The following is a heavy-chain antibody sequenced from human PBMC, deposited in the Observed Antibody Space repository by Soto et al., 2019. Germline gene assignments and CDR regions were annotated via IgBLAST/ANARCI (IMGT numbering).Heavy chain of an antibody. J-gene: IGHJ6*02. CDR2: IIPIFGTA. V-gene: IGHV1-69*13. Sequence: SVKVSCKASGYTFSSYCISWVRQAPGQGLEWMGRIIPIFGTANYAQKFQGRVTITADESTSTAYMELSSLRSEDTAVYYCARDFVVVTASYYYGMYVWGQGTTVTVSS. CDR3: ARDFVVVTASYYYGMYV. CDR1: GYTFSSYC. D-gene: IGHD2-21*02.